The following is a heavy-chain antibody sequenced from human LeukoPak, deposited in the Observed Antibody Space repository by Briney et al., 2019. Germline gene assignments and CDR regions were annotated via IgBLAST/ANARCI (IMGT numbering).Heavy chain of an antibody. Sequence: GGSLRLSCAASGFTFSRFSMNWVRQAPGKGLEWASSISSSGTYIYYADSVKGRFTISRDNAKNSLYLQMNSLRAEDTAVYYCAELGITMIGGVWGKGTTVTISS. V-gene: IGHV3-21*01. D-gene: IGHD3-10*02. CDR3: AELGITMIGGV. CDR2: ISSSGTYI. CDR1: GFTFSRFS. J-gene: IGHJ6*04.